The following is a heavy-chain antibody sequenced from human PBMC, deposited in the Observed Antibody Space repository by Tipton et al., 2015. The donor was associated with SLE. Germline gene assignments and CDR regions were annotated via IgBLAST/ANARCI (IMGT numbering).Heavy chain of an antibody. CDR2: INHSGST. CDR3: ARGLYGDEPGY. V-gene: IGHV4-34*01. D-gene: IGHD4-17*01. J-gene: IGHJ4*02. CDR1: GGSFSGHY. Sequence: TLSLTCAVYGGSFSGHYCRWVRPPPGKGVGGVGEINHSGSTNYNPSLKSRVTISVDTSKNQFSLKLTSLTAADTAVYYCARGLYGDEPGYWGQGTLVTVSS.